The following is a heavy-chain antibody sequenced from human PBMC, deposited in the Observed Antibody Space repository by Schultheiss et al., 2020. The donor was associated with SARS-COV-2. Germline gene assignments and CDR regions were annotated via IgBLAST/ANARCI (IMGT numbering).Heavy chain of an antibody. CDR1: GYSFTSYW. Sequence: GGSLRLSCKGSGYSFTSYWISWVRQMPGKGLEWMGRIDPSDSYTNYSPSFQGHVTISAGKSISTAYLQWRSLKASDTAMYYCARTLRLDIVVVPAVDGMDVWGQATKVTVSS. CDR3: ARTLRLDIVVVPAVDGMDV. J-gene: IGHJ6*02. D-gene: IGHD2-2*01. CDR2: IDPSDSYT. V-gene: IGHV5-10-1*01.